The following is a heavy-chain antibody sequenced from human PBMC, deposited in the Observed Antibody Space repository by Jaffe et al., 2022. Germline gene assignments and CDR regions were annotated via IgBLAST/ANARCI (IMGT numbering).Heavy chain of an antibody. CDR2: IDWDDDK. D-gene: IGHD5-18*01. Sequence: QVTLRESGPALVKPTQTLTLTCTFSGFSLSTSGMCVSWVRQPPGKALEWLALIDWDDDKYYSTSLKTRLTISKDTSKNQVVLTMTNMDPVDTATYYCARTPGYTATHYYYYYMDVWGKGTTVTVSS. CDR1: GFSLSTSGMC. V-gene: IGHV2-70*20. J-gene: IGHJ6*03. CDR3: ARTPGYTATHYYYYYMDV.